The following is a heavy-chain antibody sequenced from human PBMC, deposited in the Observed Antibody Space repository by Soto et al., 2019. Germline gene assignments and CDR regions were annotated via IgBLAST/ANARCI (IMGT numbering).Heavy chain of an antibody. Sequence: PSETLSLTGPVCGGSISDYYCSWIRQPAGKGLEWIGRVYTSGSTNYNPSLKSRVTMSVDTSKNQFSLKLRSVTAADTAVYYCARGLDYSDSVGHKFYFDYWGQGTLVTVSS. CDR1: GGSISDYY. CDR2: VYTSGST. D-gene: IGHD3-22*01. CDR3: ARGLDYSDSVGHKFYFDY. J-gene: IGHJ4*02. V-gene: IGHV4-4*07.